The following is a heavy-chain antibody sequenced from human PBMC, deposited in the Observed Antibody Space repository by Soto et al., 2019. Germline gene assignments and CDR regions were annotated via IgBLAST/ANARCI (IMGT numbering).Heavy chain of an antibody. D-gene: IGHD5-12*01. CDR2: IKQDGSEK. Sequence: EVQLVESGGGLVQPGGSLRLSCEASGFTFSSYWMSWVRQAPGKGLEWVANIKQDGSEKYYVDSVKGRFTISRDNAKNSLYLQMNSLRAEDTAVYYCARDSGYIQRGYWGQGTLVTVSS. J-gene: IGHJ4*02. V-gene: IGHV3-7*01. CDR3: ARDSGYIQRGY. CDR1: GFTFSSYW.